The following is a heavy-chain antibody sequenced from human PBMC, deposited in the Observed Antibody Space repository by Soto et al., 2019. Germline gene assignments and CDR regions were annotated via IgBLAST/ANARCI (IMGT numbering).Heavy chain of an antibody. Sequence: SVKVSCKASGGTFSSYAISWVRPAPGQGLEWMGGFIPIFGTANYAQKVQGRVTSTADESTSTAYMELSSLRPEDTAVYYCAREGDGYNFPFEYWGQGTMVTVSS. CDR1: GGTFSSYA. CDR2: FIPIFGTA. CDR3: AREGDGYNFPFEY. J-gene: IGHJ4*02. V-gene: IGHV1-69*13. D-gene: IGHD5-12*01.